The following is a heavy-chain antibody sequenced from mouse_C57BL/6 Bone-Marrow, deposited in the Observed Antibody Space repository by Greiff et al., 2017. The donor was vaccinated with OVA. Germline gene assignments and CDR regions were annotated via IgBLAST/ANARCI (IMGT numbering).Heavy chain of an antibody. V-gene: IGHV1-81*01. J-gene: IGHJ1*03. CDR2: IYPRSGNT. Sequence: VQLVESGAELARPGASVKLSCKASGYTFTSYGISWVKQRTGQGLEWIGEIYPRSGNTYYNEKFKGKATLTADKSSSTAYMELRSLTSEDSAVYFCARSGSLTGYFDVWGTGTTVTVSS. CDR1: GYTFTSYG. D-gene: IGHD1-1*01. CDR3: ARSGSLTGYFDV.